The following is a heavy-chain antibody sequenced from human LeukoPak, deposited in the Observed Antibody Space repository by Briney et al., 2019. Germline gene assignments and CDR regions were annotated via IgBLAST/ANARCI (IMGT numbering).Heavy chain of an antibody. CDR1: GDSFSIYY. J-gene: IGHJ6*03. V-gene: IGHV4-4*07. D-gene: IGHD3-10*01. CDR2: IYTSGST. Sequence: SETLSLTCNVSGDSFSIYYWSWIRQPAGKGLEWIGRIYTSGSTNYNPSLKSRVTMSVDTSKNQFSPRLSSVTAADTAVYYCAREDSGSYYNYYYFYMDVWGKGTTVTISS. CDR3: AREDSGSYYNYYYFYMDV.